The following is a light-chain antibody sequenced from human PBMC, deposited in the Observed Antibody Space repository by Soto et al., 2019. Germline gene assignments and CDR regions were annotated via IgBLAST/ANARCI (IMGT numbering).Light chain of an antibody. V-gene: IGKV1-39*01. CDR2: AAS. CDR1: QRISRF. CDR3: QQKDT. J-gene: IGKJ3*01. Sequence: DIQMTQSPSSLSASVGDRVTITCRASQRISRFLNLYQQKPGKAPKLLIYAASSLQSGVPSRFSGSGSGTDFTLTIISLQPEDFATYYCQQKDTFGPGTKVDIK.